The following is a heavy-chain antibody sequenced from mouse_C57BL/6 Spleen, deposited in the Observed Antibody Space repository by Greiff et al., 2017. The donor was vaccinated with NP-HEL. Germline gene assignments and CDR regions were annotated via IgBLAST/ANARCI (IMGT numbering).Heavy chain of an antibody. Sequence: QVQLQQPGTELVKPGASVKLSCKASGYTFTSYWMHWVKQRPGQGLEWIGNINPSNGGTNYNEKFKSKATLTVDKSSSTAYMQLSSLTSEDSAVYYGAGESYYYSGRWYYFDYWGQGTTLTVSS. CDR2: INPSNGGT. CDR3: AGESYYYSGRWYYFDY. CDR1: GYTFTSYW. D-gene: IGHD1-1*01. J-gene: IGHJ2*01. V-gene: IGHV1-53*01.